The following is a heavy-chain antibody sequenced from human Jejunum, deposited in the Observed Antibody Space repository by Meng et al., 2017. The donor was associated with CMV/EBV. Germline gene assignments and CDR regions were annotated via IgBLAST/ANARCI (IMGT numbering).Heavy chain of an antibody. V-gene: IGHV4-30-4*08. D-gene: IGHD3-10*01. CDR1: GGSITSDNYH. CDR2: IYYSGTT. CDR3: ARAPPGEFFDY. Sequence: VSGGSITSDNYHWSWIRQSPGKGLEWIGYIYYSGTTYYNPSLKSRLSISVDTSRTQFFLRLSSVTAADTAVYYCARAPPGEFFDYWGRGTRVTVSS. J-gene: IGHJ4*02.